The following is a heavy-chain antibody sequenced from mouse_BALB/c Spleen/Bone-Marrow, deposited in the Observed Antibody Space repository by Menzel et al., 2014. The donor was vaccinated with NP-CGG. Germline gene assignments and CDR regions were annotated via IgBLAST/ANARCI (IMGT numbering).Heavy chain of an antibody. CDR2: IYPGDGDT. Sequence: VQLQQSGAELVRPGSSVKISCKASGYAFSNYWMNWVKQRPGQGLEWIGQIYPGDGDTNYNGKFKGKATLTADKSSGTAYMQLSSLTSGDSAVYFCARRDGSTYYYAMDYWGQGTSVTVSS. V-gene: IGHV1-80*01. CDR3: ARRDGSTYYYAMDY. CDR1: GYAFSNYW. J-gene: IGHJ4*01. D-gene: IGHD1-1*01.